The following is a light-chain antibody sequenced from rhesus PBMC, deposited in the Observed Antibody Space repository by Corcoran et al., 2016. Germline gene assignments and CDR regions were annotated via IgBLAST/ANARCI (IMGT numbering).Light chain of an antibody. CDR1: SSDIGGYNY. J-gene: IGLJ6*01. V-gene: IGLV2S7*01. CDR2: GVS. CDR3: SSYTTSSTV. Sequence: QSAPTQPPSVSGSPGQSVTISCTGTSSDIGGYNYVSWYQQHPGKAPQLMIYGVSNRPSGVSDRFSGSKSGNTASLTISGLQAEDEADYYCSSYTTSSTVFGSGTKLTVL.